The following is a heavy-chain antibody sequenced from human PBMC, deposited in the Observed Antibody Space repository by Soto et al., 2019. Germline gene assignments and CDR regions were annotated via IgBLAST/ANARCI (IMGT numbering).Heavy chain of an antibody. D-gene: IGHD3-9*01. CDR3: ARVNYDILTGPLGMDV. J-gene: IGHJ6*02. CDR2: VGTAGDT. CDR1: GFTFSSYD. V-gene: IGHV3-13*01. Sequence: PGGSLRLSCAASGFTFSSYDMHWVRQATGKGLEWVSAVGTAGDTYYPGSVKGRFTISRENAKNSLYLQMNSLRAEDTAVYYCARVNYDILTGPLGMDVWGQGTTVTVSS.